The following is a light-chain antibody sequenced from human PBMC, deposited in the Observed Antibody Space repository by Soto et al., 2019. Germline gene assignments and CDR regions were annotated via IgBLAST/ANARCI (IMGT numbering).Light chain of an antibody. Sequence: QSVLAQPPSASGTPGQRVSISCSGSSSNIGSSSVNWYQHVPGATPQLLIYSNDLRPSEVPDRFSGSKSGTSASLAISGLRSDDEADYYCAAWDDTLNGGVFGGGTKVTVL. J-gene: IGLJ3*02. CDR1: SSNIGSSS. V-gene: IGLV1-44*01. CDR2: SND. CDR3: AAWDDTLNGGV.